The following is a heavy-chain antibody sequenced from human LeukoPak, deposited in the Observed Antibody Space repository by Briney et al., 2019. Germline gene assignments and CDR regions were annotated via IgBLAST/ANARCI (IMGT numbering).Heavy chain of an antibody. CDR1: GFSFSNYG. D-gene: IGHD1-14*01. CDR3: AKDYLGNFVVDY. V-gene: IGHV3-30*02. J-gene: IGHJ4*02. Sequence: GGSLRLSCAASGFSFSNYGMHWVRQAPGKGLEWVTFIWRDGSNKYYTDSVKGRFTVSRDNSKNTLYLQMNSLRPEDTAVYYCAKDYLGNFVVDYWGQGTLVTVSS. CDR2: IWRDGSNK.